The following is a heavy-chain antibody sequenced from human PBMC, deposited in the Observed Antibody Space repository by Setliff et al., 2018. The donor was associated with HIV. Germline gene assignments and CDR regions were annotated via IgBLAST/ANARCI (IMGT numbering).Heavy chain of an antibody. J-gene: IGHJ4*02. V-gene: IGHV3-23*01. D-gene: IGHD2-15*01. CDR2: SGSDGNT. CDR3: VKDILGWSFDY. Sequence: PGESLKISCKGSGYSFTSYWIGWVRQMPGKGLEWVSGSGSDGNTLYTDSVKGRFTISRDNSKNTLYLQMNSLRVEDTAIYYCVKDILGWSFDYWGQGTLVTVSS. CDR1: GYSFTSYW.